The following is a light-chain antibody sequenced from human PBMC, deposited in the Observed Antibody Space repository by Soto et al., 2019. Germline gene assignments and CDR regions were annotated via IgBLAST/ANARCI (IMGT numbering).Light chain of an antibody. V-gene: IGLV2-18*02. J-gene: IGLJ1*01. Sequence: QSALTQPTSVSGSPGQSVTISCTGTSSDVGSYNRVSWYQQPPGTAPKHMLYEVSNRPSGVPDRFSGSKSGNTASLTISGLQSEDEGDYYSFSYTSSTHYVFGTGNKLTVL. CDR1: SSDVGSYNR. CDR2: EVS. CDR3: FSYTSSTHYV.